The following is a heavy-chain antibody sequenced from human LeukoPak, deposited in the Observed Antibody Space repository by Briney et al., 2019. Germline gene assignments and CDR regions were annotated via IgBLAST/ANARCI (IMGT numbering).Heavy chain of an antibody. D-gene: IGHD6-19*01. CDR3: VRGTSGWDGLGY. Sequence: QPGGSLRLSCAASGFTFSNNWMHWVRQAPGKGLGNLLLISPDGSYTDSADSVKGRFTISRDNAKNTLYLQMNSLRAEDTAVYYCVRGTSGWDGLGYWGQGTLVTVSS. J-gene: IGHJ4*02. CDR2: ISPDGSYT. V-gene: IGHV3-74*01. CDR1: GFTFSNNW.